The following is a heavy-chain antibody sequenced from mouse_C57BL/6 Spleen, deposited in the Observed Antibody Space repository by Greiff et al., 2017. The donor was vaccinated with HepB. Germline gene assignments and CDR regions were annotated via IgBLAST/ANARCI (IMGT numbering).Heavy chain of an antibody. J-gene: IGHJ2*01. Sequence: EVQGVESGGGLVQPGGSMKLSCAASGFTFSDAWMDWVRQSPEKGLEWVAEIRNKANNHATYYAESVKGRFTISRDDSKSSVYLQMNSLRAEDTGIYYCTRRNWDGFFDYWGQGTTLTVSS. V-gene: IGHV6-6*01. D-gene: IGHD4-1*01. CDR1: GFTFSDAW. CDR3: TRRNWDGFFDY. CDR2: IRNKANNHAT.